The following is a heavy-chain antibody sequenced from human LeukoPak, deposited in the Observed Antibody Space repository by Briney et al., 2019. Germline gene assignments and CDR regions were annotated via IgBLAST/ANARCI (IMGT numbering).Heavy chain of an antibody. V-gene: IGHV3-23*01. J-gene: IGHJ4*02. CDR3: AKSMSGYCDY. CDR1: GFGFSTYA. Sequence: GGSLRLSCAASGFGFSTYAMRWVRQAPGKGLEWVSSISGSGGTTFYADSVKGRFTISRDNSKNTLYLQMNTLRAEDTAVYYCAKSMSGYCDYWGQGTLVTVSS. D-gene: IGHD3-3*01. CDR2: ISGSGGTT.